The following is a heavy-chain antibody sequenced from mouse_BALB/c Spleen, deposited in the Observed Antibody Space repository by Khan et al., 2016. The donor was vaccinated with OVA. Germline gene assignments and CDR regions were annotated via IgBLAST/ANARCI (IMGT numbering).Heavy chain of an antibody. Sequence: EVQLVESGPGLVKPSQSLSLTCTVTGYSITSDYAWNWIRQFPGNKLEWVGYISYSGRTSYNPSLQSRISITRDTSTNQFFLQLSSVTTEDTATYYCARSVTITTVVATDFDYWGQGTTLTVSS. J-gene: IGHJ2*01. D-gene: IGHD1-1*01. CDR1: GYSITSDYA. CDR2: ISYSGRT. V-gene: IGHV3-2*02. CDR3: ARSVTITTVVATDFDY.